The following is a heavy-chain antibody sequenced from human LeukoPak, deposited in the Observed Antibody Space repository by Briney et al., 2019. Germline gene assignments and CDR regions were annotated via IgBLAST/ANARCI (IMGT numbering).Heavy chain of an antibody. Sequence: GGSLRLSCAASGFTSSSYAMSWVRQAPGKGLEWVSAISGSGGSTYYADSVKGRFTISRDNAKNSLYLQMNSLRAEDTAVYYCATWVDYYDSSGYPRVDYWGQGTLVTVSS. CDR1: GFTSSSYA. CDR3: ATWVDYYDSSGYPRVDY. D-gene: IGHD3-22*01. CDR2: ISGSGGST. J-gene: IGHJ4*02. V-gene: IGHV3-23*01.